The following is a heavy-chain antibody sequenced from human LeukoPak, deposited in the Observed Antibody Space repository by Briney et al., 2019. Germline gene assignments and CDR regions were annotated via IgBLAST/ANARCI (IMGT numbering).Heavy chain of an antibody. D-gene: IGHD3-10*01. CDR1: GYTFTSYY. CDR2: INPSGGST. J-gene: IGHJ4*02. Sequence: ASVKVSCKSSGYTFTSYYMYWVRQAPGQGLEWMGIINPSGGSTSYAQKFQGRVSMTRDTSTSTVYMELSSLRSEDTAVYYCARDSGMVRGTVDYWGQGTLVTVSS. V-gene: IGHV1-46*01. CDR3: ARDSGMVRGTVDY.